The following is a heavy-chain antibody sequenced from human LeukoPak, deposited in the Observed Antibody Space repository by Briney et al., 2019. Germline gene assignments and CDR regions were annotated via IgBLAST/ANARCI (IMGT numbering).Heavy chain of an antibody. D-gene: IGHD3-3*01. J-gene: IGHJ6*03. Sequence: GGSLRLSCAASGVTFNSYTMSWVRQAPGKGLEWLAFIRYEGTNKYYADSVKGRFTISRDNFQNTVFLQVNNVKSKETALYYFAKTSVSDGSGHYYYMDVWGKGTTVTVSS. CDR1: GVTFNSYT. V-gene: IGHV3-30*02. CDR3: AKTSVSDGSGHYYYMDV. CDR2: IRYEGTNK.